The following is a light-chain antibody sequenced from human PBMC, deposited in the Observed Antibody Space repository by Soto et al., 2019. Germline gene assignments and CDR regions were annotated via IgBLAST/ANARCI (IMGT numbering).Light chain of an antibody. Sequence: EIVMTQSPATLSXXXXXXATLSCRASQSVSNNLAWYQQKPGQAPRLLIYGASTRATGIPARFSGSGSGTEFTLTISSLQSEDFAVYYCQQYNNWAITFGQGTRLEIK. CDR2: GAS. CDR1: QSVSNN. J-gene: IGKJ5*01. CDR3: QQYNNWAIT. V-gene: IGKV3-15*01.